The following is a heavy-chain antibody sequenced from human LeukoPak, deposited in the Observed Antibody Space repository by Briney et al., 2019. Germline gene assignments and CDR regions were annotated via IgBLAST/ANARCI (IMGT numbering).Heavy chain of an antibody. V-gene: IGHV1/OR15-1*01. Sequence: ASVKVPCKASGYIFTDYYMHWVRQAPGQELGWMGRINPNSGGTNYAQKFQGRVTVTRDTSISTAYTELSSLRSEDTAVYYCARTYYYDSSGYTPPGLFDYWGQGTLVTVSS. CDR3: ARTYYYDSSGYTPPGLFDY. CDR1: GYIFTDYY. J-gene: IGHJ4*02. CDR2: INPNSGGT. D-gene: IGHD3-22*01.